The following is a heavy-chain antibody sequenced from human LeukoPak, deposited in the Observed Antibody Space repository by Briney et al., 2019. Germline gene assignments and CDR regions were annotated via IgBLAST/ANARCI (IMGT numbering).Heavy chain of an antibody. CDR2: IYPGDSDT. CDR3: ARGGYIVVAPDDFDI. V-gene: IGHV5-51*01. Sequence: GESLKISCKGSGYSITSYWIGWVRQMPGKGLEWMGIIYPGDSDTRYSPSFQGQVTISADKSISTAYLQWSSLKASDTAMYYCARGGYIVVAPDDFDIWGQGTMVTVSS. J-gene: IGHJ3*02. D-gene: IGHD3-22*01. CDR1: GYSITSYW.